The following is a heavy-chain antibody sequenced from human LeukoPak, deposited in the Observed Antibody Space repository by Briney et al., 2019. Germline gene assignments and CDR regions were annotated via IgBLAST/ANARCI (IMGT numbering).Heavy chain of an antibody. CDR3: ARVRGGIEVAGIRHYYYYMDV. CDR1: GGTFSNFA. V-gene: IGHV1-69*05. Sequence: SVKVSCKASGGTFSNFAISWVRQAPGQGLEWMGGIIPIFGTATYAQKFQGRVMITTDESTGTAFMELSGLRSVDTAVYYCARVRGGIEVAGIRHYYYYMDVWGEGTTVTVSS. D-gene: IGHD6-19*01. CDR2: IIPIFGTA. J-gene: IGHJ6*03.